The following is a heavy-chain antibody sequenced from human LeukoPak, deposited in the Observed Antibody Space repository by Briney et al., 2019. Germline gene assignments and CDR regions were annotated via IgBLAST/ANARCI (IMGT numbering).Heavy chain of an antibody. CDR2: ISWNSGSI. CDR1: GFTFDDYA. Sequence: GGSLRLSCAASGFTFDDYAMHWVRQAPGKGLEWVSGISWNSGSIGYADSVKGRFTIPRDNAKNSLYLQMNSLRAEDTALYYCAKDTDDLYYYGMDVWGQGTTVTVSS. CDR3: AKDTDDLYYYGMDV. V-gene: IGHV3-9*01. J-gene: IGHJ6*02. D-gene: IGHD3-3*01.